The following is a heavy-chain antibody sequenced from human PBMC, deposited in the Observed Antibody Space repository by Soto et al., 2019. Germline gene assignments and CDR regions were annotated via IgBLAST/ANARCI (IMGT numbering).Heavy chain of an antibody. CDR3: ARSSYGSRSYYSWFDP. D-gene: IGHD3-10*01. J-gene: IGHJ5*02. CDR1: GYTFTSYA. Sequence: ASVKVSFKASGYTFTSYAMNWVRQAPGQGLEWMGCINTNTGNPTYAQGFTGRFVFSLDTSVSTAYLQICSLKAEDTAVYYCARSSYGSRSYYSWFDPWGQGTLVTVSS. V-gene: IGHV7-4-1*01. CDR2: INTNTGNP.